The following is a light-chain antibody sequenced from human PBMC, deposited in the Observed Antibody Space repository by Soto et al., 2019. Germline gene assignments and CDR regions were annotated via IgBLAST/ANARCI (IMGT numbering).Light chain of an antibody. CDR3: HQYNNWPPYT. CDR2: GAS. Sequence: EIVMTQSPATLSVFPGERATLSCRASQSISTNLAWYQQKPGRAPRLLIYGASARATGIPARFSGSGSGTEFTLTISSLQSEEFAVYYCHQYNNWPPYTFGQGTKLEIK. V-gene: IGKV3-15*01. CDR1: QSISTN. J-gene: IGKJ2*01.